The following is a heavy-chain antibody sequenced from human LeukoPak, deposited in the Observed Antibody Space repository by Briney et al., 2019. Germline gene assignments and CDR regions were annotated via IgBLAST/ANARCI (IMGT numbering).Heavy chain of an antibody. D-gene: IGHD3-16*01. Sequence: SVKVSCKASGGTFSSYAISWVRQAPGQGLEWMGGIIPIFGTANYAQKFQGRVTITADESTSTAYMELSSLRSEDTAVYYCARDMSSMINGPNYYYMDVWGKGTTVTVSS. V-gene: IGHV1-69*13. J-gene: IGHJ6*03. CDR2: IIPIFGTA. CDR3: ARDMSSMINGPNYYYMDV. CDR1: GGTFSSYA.